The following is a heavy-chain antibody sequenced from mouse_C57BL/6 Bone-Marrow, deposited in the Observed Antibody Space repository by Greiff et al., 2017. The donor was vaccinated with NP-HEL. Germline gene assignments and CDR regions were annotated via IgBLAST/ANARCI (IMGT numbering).Heavy chain of an antibody. Sequence: VQLQQSGADLARPGASVKMSCKASGYTFTSYTMHWVKQRPGQGLEWIGYINPSSGYTKYNQKFKDKDTLTADKSSSTAYMQLSSLTSKDSSVDDCARKTDYDWYFDVWGTGTTVTVSS. D-gene: IGHD2-4*01. V-gene: IGHV1-4*01. CDR2: INPSSGYT. CDR1: GYTFTSYT. J-gene: IGHJ1*03. CDR3: ARKTDYDWYFDV.